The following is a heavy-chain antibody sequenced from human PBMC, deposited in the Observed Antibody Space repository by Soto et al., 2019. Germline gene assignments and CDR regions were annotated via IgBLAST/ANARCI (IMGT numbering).Heavy chain of an antibody. D-gene: IGHD3-10*01. CDR1: GGSISSGDYY. J-gene: IGHJ4*02. CDR2: IYYSGST. CDR3: ATFGVIGEPFDY. V-gene: IGHV4-30-4*01. Sequence: QVQLQESGPGLVKPSQTLSLTCTVSGGSISSGDYYWSWIRQPPGKGLEWIGYIYYSGSTYYNPSLKSRVTLSLETPSNQFSLELSSLTAADTAVYYCATFGVIGEPFDYWGQGTLVTVSS.